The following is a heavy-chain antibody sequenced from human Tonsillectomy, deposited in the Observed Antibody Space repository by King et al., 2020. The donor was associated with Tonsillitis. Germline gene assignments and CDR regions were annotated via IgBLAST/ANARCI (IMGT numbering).Heavy chain of an antibody. CDR3: ARGDYYDTSGFADY. CDR1: GITFRYYS. J-gene: IGHJ4*02. V-gene: IGHV3-21*01. CDR2: ISSSSTDI. D-gene: IGHD3-22*01. Sequence: VQLVESGGGLGKPGGSLRLSCAASGITFRYYSMNWVRQAPGKGLEWVSSISSSSTDIYYSDSVKCRFTISRDNAKNSLYPQMNSLRAEDTSVYYCARGDYYDTSGFADYWGQGTLVTVSS.